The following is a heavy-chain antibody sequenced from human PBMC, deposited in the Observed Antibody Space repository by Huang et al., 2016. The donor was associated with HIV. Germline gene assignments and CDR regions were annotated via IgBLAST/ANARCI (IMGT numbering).Heavy chain of an antibody. CDR1: GFTFRDYW. D-gene: IGHD2-15*01. CDR2: ISRDGTST. CDR3: VRTFLGGFDF. V-gene: IGHV3-74*01. Sequence: EVHLVESGGGLVQPGGSLRLSCAASGFTFRDYWMHWVRHAPGKGVVWVSRISRDGTSTSYAESVKGRFTSSRDNAKNTLYLQMNSLRAEDTAVYYCVRTFLGGFDFWGQGALVTVSS. J-gene: IGHJ4*02.